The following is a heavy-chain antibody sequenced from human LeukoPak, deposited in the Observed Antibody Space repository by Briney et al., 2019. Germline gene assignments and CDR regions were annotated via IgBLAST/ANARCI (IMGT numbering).Heavy chain of an antibody. CDR3: ARTLYHYDSSGYKGGYFDY. V-gene: IGHV4-4*07. CDR1: GGSISSYY. J-gene: IGHJ4*02. CDR2: IYTSGST. Sequence: SETLSLTCTVSGGSISSYYWSWIRQPAGKGLEWIGRIYTSGSTNYNPSLKSRVTMSVDTSKNQFSLKLSSVTAADTAVYYCARTLYHYDSSGYKGGYFDYWGQGTLVTVSS. D-gene: IGHD3-22*01.